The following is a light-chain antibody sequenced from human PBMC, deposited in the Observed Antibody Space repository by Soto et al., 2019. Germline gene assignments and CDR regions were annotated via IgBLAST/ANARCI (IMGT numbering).Light chain of an antibody. V-gene: IGKV3D-15*01. CDR1: QSVNSN. CDR2: DAS. J-gene: IGKJ5*01. CDR3: PQHNQRPIT. Sequence: EIVMTGSPAVVSRSEGERAALACRASQSVNSNLAWYQQKPGQAPRLLIYDASNRATGIPARFSGSGSGTEFTLTFNRMQSEDSAAYYCPQHNQRPITFAQGTRLEIK.